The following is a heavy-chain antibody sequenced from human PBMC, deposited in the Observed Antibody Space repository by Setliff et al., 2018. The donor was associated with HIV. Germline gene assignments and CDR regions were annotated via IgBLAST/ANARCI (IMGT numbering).Heavy chain of an antibody. V-gene: IGHV3-7*03. D-gene: IGHD1-26*01. CDR1: GFTFSSYG. CDR3: ARDGGMGVYYMDV. Sequence: GGSLRLSCAASGFTFSSYGMHWVRQAPGKGLEWVANIKQDGSEKYYVDSVRGRSTISRDNAKKSLYLQMNSLRAEDTAMYYCARDGGMGVYYMDVWGKGTTVTVSS. CDR2: IKQDGSEK. J-gene: IGHJ6*03.